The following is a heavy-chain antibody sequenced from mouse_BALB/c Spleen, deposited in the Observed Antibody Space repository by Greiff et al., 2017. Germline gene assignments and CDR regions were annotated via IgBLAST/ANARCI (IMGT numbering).Heavy chain of an antibody. D-gene: IGHD2-1*01. CDR2: IYPGDGDT. CDR1: GYAFSSYW. J-gene: IGHJ4*01. CDR3: ARPGGNYGAMDY. V-gene: IGHV1-80*01. Sequence: QVQLQQSGAELVRPGSSVKISCKASGYAFSSYWMNWVKQRPGQGLEWIGQIYPGDGDTNYNGKFKGKATLTADKSSSTAYMQLSSLTSEDSAVYFCARPGGNYGAMDYWGQGTSVTVSS.